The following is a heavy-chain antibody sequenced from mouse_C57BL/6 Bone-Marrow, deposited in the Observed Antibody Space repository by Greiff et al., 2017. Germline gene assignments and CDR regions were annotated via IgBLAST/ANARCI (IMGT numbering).Heavy chain of an antibody. J-gene: IGHJ3*01. CDR2: IDPNSGGT. CDR1: GYTFTSYW. CDR3: ARGRYEYDWFAY. D-gene: IGHD2-4*01. Sequence: QVQLKQPGAELVKPGASVQLSCKASGYTFTSYWMHWVKQRPGRGLEWIGRIDPNSGGTKYNEKFKSKATLTVDKPSSTAYMQLSSLTSEDSAVYYCARGRYEYDWFAYWGQGTLVTVSA. V-gene: IGHV1-72*01.